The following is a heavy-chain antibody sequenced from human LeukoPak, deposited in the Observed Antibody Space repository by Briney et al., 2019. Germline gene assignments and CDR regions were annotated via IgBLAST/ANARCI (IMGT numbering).Heavy chain of an antibody. D-gene: IGHD2-2*01. CDR3: AKDYCSSTSCIPGDYYYYYRDV. J-gene: IGHJ6*03. CDR1: GFTFSSYG. Sequence: AGGSLRLSCAASGFTFSSYGMHWVRQAPGKGLEWVAFIRYDGSNKYYADSVKGRVTISRDNSKNTLYLQMNSLRAEDTAVDYCAKDYCSSTSCIPGDYYYYYRDVWGKETTVTVSS. V-gene: IGHV3-30*02. CDR2: IRYDGSNK.